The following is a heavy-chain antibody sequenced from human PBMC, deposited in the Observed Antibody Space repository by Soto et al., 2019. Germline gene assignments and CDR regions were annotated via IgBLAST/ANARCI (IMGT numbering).Heavy chain of an antibody. D-gene: IGHD3-10*01. V-gene: IGHV3-7*03. J-gene: IGHJ6*02. CDR2: IKEDGSEK. CDR3: ARPRFRGMDV. Sequence: GSLRLSCVGSGFSLSNYFMSLVLQAPGKGLEWVANIKEDGSEKYYVESVEGRFTISRDNAKNSLYLQANSLRDEDTAVYYCARPRFRGMDVWGQGTTVTVSS. CDR1: GFSLSNYF.